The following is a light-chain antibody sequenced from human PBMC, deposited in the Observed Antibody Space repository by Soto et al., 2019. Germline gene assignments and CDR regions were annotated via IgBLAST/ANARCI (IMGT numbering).Light chain of an antibody. CDR3: QQSYGAPFA. Sequence: IVMTQSPDSLAVSLGERATINCKSSRSLLSSSNSNNQLAWYQQKPGQPPKLLIYWATTRESGVPDRFSGSGSGTHFALTISSLQAEDVAVYYCQQSYGAPFAFGPGTKVDI. CDR2: WAT. J-gene: IGKJ3*01. V-gene: IGKV4-1*01. CDR1: RSLLSSSNSNNQ.